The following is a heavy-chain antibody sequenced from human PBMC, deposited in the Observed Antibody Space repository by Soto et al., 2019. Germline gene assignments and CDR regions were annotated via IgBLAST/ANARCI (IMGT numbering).Heavy chain of an antibody. CDR3: ARGPPGAYCGGDCYSGSFFDY. CDR1: GGTFSSYA. V-gene: IGHV1-69*01. Sequence: QVQLVQSGAEVKKPGSSVKVSCKVSGGTFSSYAISWVRQAPGQGLEWMGGIIPIFGTANYAQKFQGRVTITADESTSTAYMELSSLRSEDTAVYYCARGPPGAYCGGDCYSGSFFDYWGQGTLVTVSS. J-gene: IGHJ4*02. CDR2: IIPIFGTA. D-gene: IGHD2-21*02.